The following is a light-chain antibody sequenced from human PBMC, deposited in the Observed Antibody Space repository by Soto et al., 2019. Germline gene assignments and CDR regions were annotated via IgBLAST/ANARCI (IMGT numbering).Light chain of an antibody. V-gene: IGKV3-20*01. CDR2: GAS. CDR1: QSVTSTY. Sequence: DTDLTQSPGTLSLSPGERATLSCRASQSVTSTYLAWYQHRPGQAPRLLIYGASTRATGIPDRFSGSGSGTDFTLTISRLEPEDFAVYSCQQYAYPPWTFGHGFKVEIK. J-gene: IGKJ1*01. CDR3: QQYAYPPWT.